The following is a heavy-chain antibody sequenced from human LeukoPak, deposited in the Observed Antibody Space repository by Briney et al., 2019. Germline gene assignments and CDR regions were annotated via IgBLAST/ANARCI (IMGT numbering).Heavy chain of an antibody. CDR3: AKGPYRSSSGGSEIDF. CDR1: GFTFSSYG. V-gene: IGHV3-30*18. CDR2: ISYDGSNK. J-gene: IGHJ4*02. Sequence: GGSLRLSCAASGFTFSSYGMHWVRQAPGKGLEWVAVISYDGSNKYYTDSVKGRFTISRDNSKNTQWLQMNSLRPDDTAIYYCAKGPYRSSSGGSEIDFWGQGTLVIVSS. D-gene: IGHD6-6*01.